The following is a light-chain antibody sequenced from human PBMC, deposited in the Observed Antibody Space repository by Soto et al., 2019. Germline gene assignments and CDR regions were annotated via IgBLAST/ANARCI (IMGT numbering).Light chain of an antibody. CDR1: QSVSSY. Sequence: IVVTQSPATLSLSPGERDTLSCRASQSVSSYVAWYQQRPGHVPRLLIYDASKRATGIPARFSASGSGTDFPLTIRSREPEDFAIYFCQQRSNWPPMYTFGQGTKLEIK. J-gene: IGKJ2*01. V-gene: IGKV3-11*01. CDR2: DAS. CDR3: QQRSNWPPMYT.